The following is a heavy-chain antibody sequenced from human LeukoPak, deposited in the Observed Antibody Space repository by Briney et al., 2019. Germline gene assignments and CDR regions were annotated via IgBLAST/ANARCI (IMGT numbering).Heavy chain of an antibody. CDR1: XXTFXXXY. CDR3: XXXXSXXXXXXXFDP. J-gene: IGHJ5*02. V-gene: IGHV1-46*01. CDR2: INPTGGST. Sequence: SXXTFXXXYMHWVRQAPGQGLEWMGLINPTGGSTVXAQKFQGRVTMTRDMSTRTDYMEMSSVRSEDTAIYYSXXXXSXXXXXXXFDPXXXXXLVTVSS.